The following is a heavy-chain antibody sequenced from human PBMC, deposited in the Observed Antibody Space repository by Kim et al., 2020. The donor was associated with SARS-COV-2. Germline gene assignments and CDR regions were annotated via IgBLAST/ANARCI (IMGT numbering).Heavy chain of an antibody. CDR1: GFTFSSYA. Sequence: GGSLRLSCAASGFTFSSYAMSWVRQAPGKGLEWVSAISGSGDSTYSADSVKGRFTISRDNSKNTLYLQMNSLRAEDTAVYYCAKEVWFGKLLTVSFWGQGTLVTVSS. CDR3: AKEVWFGKLLTVSF. D-gene: IGHD3-10*01. J-gene: IGHJ4*02. V-gene: IGHV3-23*01. CDR2: ISGSGDST.